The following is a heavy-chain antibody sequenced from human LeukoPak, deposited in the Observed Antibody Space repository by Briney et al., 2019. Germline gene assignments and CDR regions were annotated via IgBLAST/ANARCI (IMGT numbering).Heavy chain of an antibody. CDR3: ARDPSGELSPDDAFDI. V-gene: IGHV4-39*07. CDR1: GDSISSSSYY. J-gene: IGHJ3*02. D-gene: IGHD3-16*02. CDR2: LYYSGST. Sequence: SETLSLTCTVSGDSISSSSYYWGWIRQPPGKGLEWLGSLYYSGSTYYNPSLKSRVTISVDTSKNQFSLKLSSVTAADTAVYYCARDPSGELSPDDAFDIWGQGTMVTVSS.